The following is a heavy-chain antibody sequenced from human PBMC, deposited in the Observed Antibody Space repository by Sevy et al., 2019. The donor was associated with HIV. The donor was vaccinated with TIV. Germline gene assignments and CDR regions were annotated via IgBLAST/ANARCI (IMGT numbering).Heavy chain of an antibody. CDR3: ARDRSTGGYFDY. CDR2: ISYDGSNK. J-gene: IGHJ4*02. CDR1: GFTFSSYA. V-gene: IGHV3-30-3*01. Sequence: GGSLRLSCAASGFTFSSYAMHWVRQAPGKGLEWVAVISYDGSNKYYADSVKGRFTISRDNAKNSLYLQMNSLRAEDTAVYYCARDRSTGGYFDYWGQGTLVTVSS. D-gene: IGHD2-2*01.